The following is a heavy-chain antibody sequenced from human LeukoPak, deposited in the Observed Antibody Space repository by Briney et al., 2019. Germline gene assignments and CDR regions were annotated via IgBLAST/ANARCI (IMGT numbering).Heavy chain of an antibody. CDR3: ARQHNDGYKSKSHFVY. V-gene: IGHV4-39*01. Sequence: PSETLSLTCTVSGGSISSSSYYWGWIRQPPGKGLEWIGSIYYSGSTYYNPSFKSRVTISVDTSKNQFSLKLSSVTAADTAVYYCARQHNDGYKSKSHFVYWGQGTLVTVSS. CDR2: IYYSGST. D-gene: IGHD5-24*01. CDR1: GGSISSSSYY. J-gene: IGHJ4*02.